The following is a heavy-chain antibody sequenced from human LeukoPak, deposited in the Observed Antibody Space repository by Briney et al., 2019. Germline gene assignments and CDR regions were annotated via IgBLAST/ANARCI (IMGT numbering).Heavy chain of an antibody. CDR2: IYYSGST. J-gene: IGHJ4*02. D-gene: IGHD2-15*01. CDR3: AREYCSGANCPIDY. V-gene: IGHV4-59*01. Sequence: PSETLSLTCTVSGYPISSYYWSWIRQPPGKGLEWIGYIYYSGSTNYNPSLRSRAIISIDTSKNQFSLKLSSVTAADTAVYYCAREYCSGANCPIDYWGQGTLVTVSS. CDR1: GYPISSYY.